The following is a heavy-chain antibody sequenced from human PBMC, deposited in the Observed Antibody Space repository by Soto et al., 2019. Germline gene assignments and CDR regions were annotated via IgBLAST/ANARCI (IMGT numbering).Heavy chain of an antibody. CDR3: ERAIHTWIYVFGY. J-gene: IGHJ4*02. V-gene: IGHV4-59*01. D-gene: IGHD5-12*01. CDR1: GGSISSYY. CDR2: VYYTGST. Sequence: PSETLSLTCTVSGGSISSYYWSWIRQSPGKGLEWIGYVYYTGSTNYNSSLKSRVTISLDTSENQFSLKLSSVTAADTAVYYCERAIHTWIYVFGYWGQGTLVTVSS.